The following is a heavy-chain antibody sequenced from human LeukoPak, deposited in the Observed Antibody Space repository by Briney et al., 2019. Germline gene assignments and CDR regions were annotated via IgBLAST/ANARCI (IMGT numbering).Heavy chain of an antibody. J-gene: IGHJ4*02. CDR1: GFSFSSYG. V-gene: IGHV3-64*01. D-gene: IGHD5-18*01. CDR3: AREGSYGESDY. Sequence: GGSLRLSCAASGFSFSSYGMHRVRQAPGKGLEYVSAINSNGGSTYYAKSVKGRFTISRDNSRSTLYLQMGSLRAEDMAVYYCAREGSYGESDYWGQGTLVTVSS. CDR2: INSNGGST.